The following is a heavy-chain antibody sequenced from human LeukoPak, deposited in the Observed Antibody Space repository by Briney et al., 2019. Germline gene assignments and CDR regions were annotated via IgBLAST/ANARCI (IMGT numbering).Heavy chain of an antibody. D-gene: IGHD3-22*01. Sequence: SETLSLTCTVSGGSMSSYYWSWIRQPPGKGLEWIGEINHSGSTNYNPSLKSRVTISVDTSKNQFSLKLSSVTAADTAVYYCARVSRDSSGYYYYYYYMDVWGKGTTVTVSS. CDR1: GGSMSSYY. CDR2: INHSGST. J-gene: IGHJ6*03. CDR3: ARVSRDSSGYYYYYYYMDV. V-gene: IGHV4-34*01.